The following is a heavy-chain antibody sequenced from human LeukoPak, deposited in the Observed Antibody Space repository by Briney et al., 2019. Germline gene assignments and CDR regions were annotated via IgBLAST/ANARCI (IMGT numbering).Heavy chain of an antibody. CDR1: RFTFSSYA. V-gene: IGHV3-30-3*01. CDR2: ISYDGSNK. CDR3: ARPREAGSSSGWYFDY. Sequence: PGGSLRLSCAASRFTFSSYAIHWVRQAPGKGLEWVAVISYDGSNKIYTGSVKGRFTISRDDSKNTLYLQMDSLRAEDTAVYYCARPREAGSSSGWYFDYWGQGTLVTVSS. J-gene: IGHJ4*02. D-gene: IGHD6-19*01.